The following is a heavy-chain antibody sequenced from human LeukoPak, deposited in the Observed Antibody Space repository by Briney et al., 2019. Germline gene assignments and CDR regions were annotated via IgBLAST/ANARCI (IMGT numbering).Heavy chain of an antibody. J-gene: IGHJ4*02. D-gene: IGHD5-24*01. Sequence: GASVTVSCKASGYIFTAYYLHWVRQAPGQEPEWMGWIKANSGDTNYAQKFQGRVTMTRDTSISTVYMELSGLTADDTAVYYCTRVGDDYPYWGQGTLVTVSS. CDR3: TRVGDDYPY. V-gene: IGHV1-2*02. CDR1: GYIFTAYY. CDR2: IKANSGDT.